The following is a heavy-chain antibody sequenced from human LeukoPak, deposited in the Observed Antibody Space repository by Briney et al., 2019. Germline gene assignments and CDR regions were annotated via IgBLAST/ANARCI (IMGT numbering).Heavy chain of an antibody. J-gene: IGHJ6*04. V-gene: IGHV1-69*06. CDR1: GGTFSSYA. CDR2: IIPLFGTA. Sequence: GASVKVSCKASGGTFSSYAISGVRQAPGQGLERMGGIIPLFGTANYEQKFEGRATITADKSTSTAYVELSSLRSEYTAGYSCSSDLRDCSSTSCFRYYYYGMDICGKGATVSVSS. D-gene: IGHD2-2*01. CDR3: SSDLRDCSSTSCFRYYYYGMDI.